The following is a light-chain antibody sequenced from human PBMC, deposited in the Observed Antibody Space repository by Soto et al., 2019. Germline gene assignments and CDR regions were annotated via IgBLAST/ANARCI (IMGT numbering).Light chain of an antibody. V-gene: IGLV2-14*01. J-gene: IGLJ1*01. CDR2: EVS. CDR1: SSDVGGYNY. Sequence: QSALTQPASVSGSPGQSITISCTGTSSDVGGYNYVSWYQQHPGKAPKLMIYEVSNRPSGVSNRFSGSKSGNTASLTISGLQAEDEADYYCSSYTSSSTRVFRTGTKLTV. CDR3: SSYTSSSTRV.